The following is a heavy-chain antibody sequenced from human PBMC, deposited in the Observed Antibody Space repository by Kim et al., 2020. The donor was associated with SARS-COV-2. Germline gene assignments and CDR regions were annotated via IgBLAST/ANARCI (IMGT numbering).Heavy chain of an antibody. CDR2: T. V-gene: IGHV4-34*01. Sequence: TNYNPSLKSRVTIAVDTSKTQFSLKLSSVTAADTAVYYCARGSYGDPVDYWGQGTLVTVSS. J-gene: IGHJ4*02. D-gene: IGHD4-17*01. CDR3: ARGSYGDPVDY.